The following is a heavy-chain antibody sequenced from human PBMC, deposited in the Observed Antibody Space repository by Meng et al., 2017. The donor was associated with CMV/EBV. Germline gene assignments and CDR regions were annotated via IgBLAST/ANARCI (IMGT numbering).Heavy chain of an antibody. CDR1: GFTFSSYS. CDR2: ISSSSSYI. V-gene: IGHV3-21*01. Sequence: GGSLRLSCAASGFTFSSYSMNWVRQAPGKGLEWVSSISSSSSYIYYADSVKGRFTISRDNAKTSLYLQMNSLRAEDTAVYYCAREYSGHYYDSSGYYSDAFDYWGQGTLVTVSS. D-gene: IGHD3-22*01. J-gene: IGHJ4*02. CDR3: AREYSGHYYDSSGYYSDAFDY.